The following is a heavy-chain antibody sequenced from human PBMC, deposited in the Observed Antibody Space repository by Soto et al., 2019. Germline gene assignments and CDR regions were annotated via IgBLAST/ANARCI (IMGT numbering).Heavy chain of an antibody. CDR2: TYYRSKWYN. Sequence: SQTLSLTCAISGDSVSSNSAAWNWIRQSPSRGLEWLGRTYYRSKWYNDYAVSVKSRITINPDTSKNQFSLQLNSVTPEDTAVYYCARTPYDILTGRYWFDPWGQGTLVTVSS. J-gene: IGHJ5*02. CDR3: ARTPYDILTGRYWFDP. V-gene: IGHV6-1*01. CDR1: GDSVSSNSAA. D-gene: IGHD3-9*01.